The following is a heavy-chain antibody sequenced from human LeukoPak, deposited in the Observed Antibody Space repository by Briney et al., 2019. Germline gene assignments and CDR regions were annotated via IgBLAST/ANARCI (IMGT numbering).Heavy chain of an antibody. CDR1: GDSISSSSYY. D-gene: IGHD6-19*01. J-gene: IGHJ4*02. V-gene: IGHV4-39*07. CDR3: ARTSSSGLVGGYYFDY. CDR2: IYYSGST. Sequence: SSETLSLTCTVSGDSISSSSYYWGWIRQPPGKGLEWIGSIYYSGSTYYNPSLKSRVTISVDTSKNQFSLKLSSVTAADTAVYYCARTSSSGLVGGYYFDYWGQGTLVTVSS.